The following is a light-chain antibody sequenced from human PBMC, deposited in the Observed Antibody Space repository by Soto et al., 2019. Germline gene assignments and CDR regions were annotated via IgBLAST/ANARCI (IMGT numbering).Light chain of an antibody. CDR1: QTVSSND. CDR3: DQYDTAPPT. CDR2: GAF. J-gene: IGKJ2*01. V-gene: IGKV3-20*01. Sequence: EIVLTQSPGTLSLSPGERATLSCRASQTVSSNDVDWYQQKPGQAPRLLIYGAFSRATGIPDRFSGSGSGTDFTLTISRLEPEDSAVYYCDQYDTAPPTFGQGTKLEIK.